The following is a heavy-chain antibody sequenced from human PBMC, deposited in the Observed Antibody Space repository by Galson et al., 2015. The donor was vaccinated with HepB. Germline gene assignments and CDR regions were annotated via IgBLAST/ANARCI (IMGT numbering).Heavy chain of an antibody. D-gene: IGHD3-22*01. V-gene: IGHV1-24*01. CDR3: ATVGYSWYFDL. J-gene: IGHJ2*01. Sequence: SVKVSCKVSGYTLTELSINWVRQGPGKGLEWMGGFDPDEGETIYAQNFQGRVTMTEDTSTDTAYMELSSLSSEDTAVYYCATVGYSWYFDLWGRGTLVTVSS. CDR1: GYTLTELS. CDR2: FDPDEGET.